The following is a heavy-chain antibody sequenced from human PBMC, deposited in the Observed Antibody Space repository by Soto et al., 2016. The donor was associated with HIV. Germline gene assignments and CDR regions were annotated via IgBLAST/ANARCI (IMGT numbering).Heavy chain of an antibody. Sequence: EVQLVESGGGLVQPGRSLRLSCAASGFTFDAYAMHWVRQAPGKGLEWVSGISWNSGTIGYADSVKGRFTISRDSAKNSLYLQMDSLRPEDTAFYYCVKDNSGWYYFDHWGQGTLVTVYS. D-gene: IGHD6-19*01. CDR3: VKDNSGWYYFDH. CDR1: GFTFDAYA. J-gene: IGHJ4*02. V-gene: IGHV3-9*01. CDR2: ISWNSGTI.